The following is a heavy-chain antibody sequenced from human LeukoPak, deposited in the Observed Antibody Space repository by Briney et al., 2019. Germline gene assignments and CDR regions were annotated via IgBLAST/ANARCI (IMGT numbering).Heavy chain of an antibody. Sequence: GSLRLSCAASGFTFSSYGMHWFRQAPGKGLEWVAVIWYDASNRYYADSVKGRFTISRDNSKNTLYLQMNSLRAEDTAVYFCARDLAAAATWFDPWGQGTLVTVSS. CDR3: ARDLAAAATWFDP. CDR2: IWYDASNR. D-gene: IGHD6-13*01. V-gene: IGHV3-33*01. CDR1: GFTFSSYG. J-gene: IGHJ5*02.